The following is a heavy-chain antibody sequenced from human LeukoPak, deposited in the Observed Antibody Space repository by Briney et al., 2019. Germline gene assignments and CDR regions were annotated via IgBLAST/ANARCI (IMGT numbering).Heavy chain of an antibody. Sequence: SETLSLTCTVSGGSISSYYWSWIRQPPGKGLEWMGYIYYSGSTNYNPSLKSRVTISVDTSKNQFSLKLSAVTAADPAVYYCARIMSSGWYLDAFDIWGQGTMVTVSS. CDR1: GGSISSYY. V-gene: IGHV4-59*01. CDR3: ARIMSSGWYLDAFDI. D-gene: IGHD6-19*01. J-gene: IGHJ3*02. CDR2: IYYSGST.